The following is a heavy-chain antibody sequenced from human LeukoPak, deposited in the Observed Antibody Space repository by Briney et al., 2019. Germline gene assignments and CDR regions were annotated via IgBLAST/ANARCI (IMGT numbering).Heavy chain of an antibody. D-gene: IGHD2-2*01. J-gene: IGHJ4*02. CDR2: ISAYNGKA. V-gene: IGHV1-18*01. CDR3: ARVGSYCTSTSCFDY. CDR1: GYTFTSYG. Sequence: ASVKVSCKASGYTFTSYGISWLRQAPGQGLEWMGWISAYNGKANYAQKVQGRVTMTADTSTSAAYMELRSLTSDDTVVYYCARVGSYCTSTSCFDYWGQGTLVTVSS.